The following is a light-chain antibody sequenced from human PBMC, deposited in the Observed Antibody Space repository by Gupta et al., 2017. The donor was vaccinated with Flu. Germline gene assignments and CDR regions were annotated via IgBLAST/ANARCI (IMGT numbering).Light chain of an antibody. CDR1: QSVSSY. J-gene: IGKJ5*01. Sequence: VLTQSPATLSLSPGARATLSCRASQSVSSYLAWYQQKPGQAPRLLIYDTSNRATGIPARFSGSGSGTDFTLTISSLEPEDFAVYYCQQGSNWPLITFGQGTRLEIK. V-gene: IGKV3-11*01. CDR2: DTS. CDR3: QQGSNWPLIT.